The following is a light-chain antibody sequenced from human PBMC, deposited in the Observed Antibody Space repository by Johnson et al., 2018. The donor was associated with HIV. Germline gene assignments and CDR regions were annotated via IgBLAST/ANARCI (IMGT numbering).Light chain of an antibody. V-gene: IGLV1-51*01. Sequence: QSVLTQPPSVSAAPGQKVTISCSGSSSNIGDNYVSWYQHLPGTAPKLLIYDNNKRPSGIPDRFSGSKSGTSATLGITGLQTGDEADYYCGTWDSRLSASYVFGAWTKVTVL. CDR3: GTWDSRLSASYV. J-gene: IGLJ1*01. CDR1: SSNIGDNY. CDR2: DNN.